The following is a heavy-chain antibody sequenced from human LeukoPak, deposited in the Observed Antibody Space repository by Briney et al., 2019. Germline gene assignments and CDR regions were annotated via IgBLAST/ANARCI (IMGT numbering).Heavy chain of an antibody. Sequence: AGSLRLSCAASGFTVSNIYMNWVRQAPGKGLEWVSVIYSRGSTYYADSVKSRITISRVNSKNTLYLQMNSLRAEDTAVYYCARDHDTTPFDFWGQGTLVTVSS. J-gene: IGHJ4*02. CDR3: ARDHDTTPFDF. D-gene: IGHD1-26*01. V-gene: IGHV3-53*01. CDR2: IYSRGST. CDR1: GFTVSNIY.